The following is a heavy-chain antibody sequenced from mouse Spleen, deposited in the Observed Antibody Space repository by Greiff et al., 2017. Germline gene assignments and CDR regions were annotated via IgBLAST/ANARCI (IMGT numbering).Heavy chain of an antibody. CDR2: IRLKSDNYAT. D-gene: IGHD2-4*01. CDR3: TGGKYDYDDGFDY. J-gene: IGHJ2*01. V-gene: IGHV6-3*01. Sequence: EVKLVESGGGLVQPGGSMKLSCVASGFTFSNYWMNWVRQSPEKGLEWVAQIRLKSDNYATHYAESVKGRFTISRDDSKSSVYLQMNNLRAEDTGIYYCTGGKYDYDDGFDYWGQGTTLTVSS. CDR1: GFTFSNYW.